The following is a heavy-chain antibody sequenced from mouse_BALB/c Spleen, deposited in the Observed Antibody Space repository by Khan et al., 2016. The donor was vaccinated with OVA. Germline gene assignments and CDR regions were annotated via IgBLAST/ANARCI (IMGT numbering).Heavy chain of an antibody. CDR3: ARTYYSYDRYFDV. CDR1: GYTFTNYG. Sequence: QIQLVQSGPELKKPGETVKISCKASGYTFTNYGMNWVKQAPGKGLKWMGWINTYTGEPTYADDFKGRFAFSLETSASTAYLQISNLKNEDMATCFCARTYYSYDRYFDVWGAGTTVTVSS. CDR2: INTYTGEP. V-gene: IGHV9-1*02. J-gene: IGHJ1*01. D-gene: IGHD2-14*01.